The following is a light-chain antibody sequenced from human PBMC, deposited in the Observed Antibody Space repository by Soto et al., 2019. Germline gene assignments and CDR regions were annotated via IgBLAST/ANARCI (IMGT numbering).Light chain of an antibody. J-gene: IGKJ4*01. CDR1: QSVSSSY. CDR2: GAS. CDR3: QQYGSSPLT. V-gene: IGKV3-20*01. Sequence: EIVLTQSTGTLSLSPGERATLSCRASQSVSSSYLAWYQQKPGQAPRLLIYGASSRATGIPDRFSGSGSGTAFTLTISILEPEDFAVYYCQQYGSSPLTFGGGTKVEIK.